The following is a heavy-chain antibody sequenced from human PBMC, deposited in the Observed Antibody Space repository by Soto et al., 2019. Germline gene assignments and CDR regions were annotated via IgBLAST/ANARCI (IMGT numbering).Heavy chain of an antibody. CDR1: GFTVSSNY. V-gene: IGHV3-53*01. D-gene: IGHD2-15*01. J-gene: IGHJ6*02. CDR3: ARDGTYCSGGSCYKSSGYYYRLDV. Sequence: GGSLRLSCAASGFTVSSNYMSWVRQAPGKGLEWVSVIYSGGSTYYADSVKGRFTISRDNSKNTLYLQMNSLRAEDTAVYYCARDGTYCSGGSCYKSSGYYYRLDVWGQGNTVTGSS. CDR2: IYSGGST.